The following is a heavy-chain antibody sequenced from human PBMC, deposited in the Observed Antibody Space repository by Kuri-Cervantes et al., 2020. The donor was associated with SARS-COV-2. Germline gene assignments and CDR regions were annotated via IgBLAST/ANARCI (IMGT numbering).Heavy chain of an antibody. Sequence: GGSLRLSCAASGFTFSGHWIHWVRQAPGKGLVWVSRINPDGSYTNNADSVKGRFTLSRDNAKNSLYLQMNSLRAEDTAVYYCARDLRYSSSDGMDVWGQGTTVTVSS. CDR2: INPDGSYT. J-gene: IGHJ6*02. D-gene: IGHD6-6*01. CDR3: ARDLRYSSSDGMDV. CDR1: GFTFSGHW. V-gene: IGHV3-74*01.